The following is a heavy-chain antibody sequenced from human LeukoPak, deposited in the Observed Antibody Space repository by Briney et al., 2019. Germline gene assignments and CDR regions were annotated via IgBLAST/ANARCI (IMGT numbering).Heavy chain of an antibody. CDR1: GGSISSYH. CDR3: ARLSGIAARPDYKGYMDV. D-gene: IGHD6-6*01. Sequence: SETLSLTCTVSGGSISSYHWSWIRQPPGKGLEWIGYIYTSGSTNYNPSLKSRVTISVDTSKNQFSLKLSSVTAADTAVYYCARLSGIAARPDYKGYMDVWGKGTTVTVSS. J-gene: IGHJ6*03. CDR2: IYTSGST. V-gene: IGHV4-4*09.